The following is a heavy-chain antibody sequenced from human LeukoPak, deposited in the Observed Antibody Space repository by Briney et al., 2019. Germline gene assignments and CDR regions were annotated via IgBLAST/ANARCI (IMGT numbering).Heavy chain of an antibody. Sequence: SETLSLTCAVYGGSFSGYYWSWIRQPPGKGLEWIGYIYHSGSTYYNPSLKSRVTISVDRSKNQFSLKLSSVTAADTAVYYCAREAMIVVGAFDIWGQGTMVTVSS. D-gene: IGHD3-22*01. J-gene: IGHJ3*02. CDR3: AREAMIVVGAFDI. CDR2: IYHSGST. V-gene: IGHV4-34*01. CDR1: GGSFSGYY.